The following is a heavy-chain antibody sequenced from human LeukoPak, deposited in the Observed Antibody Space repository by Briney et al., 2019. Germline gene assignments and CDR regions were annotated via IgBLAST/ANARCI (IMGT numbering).Heavy chain of an antibody. CDR3: ARHPPSGYYYDSSGYPDY. D-gene: IGHD3-22*01. CDR2: IYPGDSDT. V-gene: IGHV5-51*01. CDR1: GYSFTSYW. J-gene: IGHJ4*02. Sequence: GESLKISCKGSGYSFTSYWIGWVRQMPGKGLEWMGIIYPGDSDTRYSPSFQGQVTISADKSISTAYLQWSSLKASDTAMYYCARHPPSGYYYDSSGYPDYWGQGTLVTVSS.